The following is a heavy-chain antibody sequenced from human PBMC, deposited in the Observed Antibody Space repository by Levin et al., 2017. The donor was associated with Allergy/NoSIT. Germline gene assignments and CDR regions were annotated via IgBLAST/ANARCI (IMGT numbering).Heavy chain of an antibody. CDR1: GFTFSSYA. CDR3: AKGGSSGWYGYFQH. J-gene: IGHJ1*01. CDR2: ISGSGGST. D-gene: IGHD6-19*01. Sequence: SCAASGFTFSSYAMSWVRQAPGKGLEWVSAISGSGGSTYYADSVKGRFTISRDNSKNTLYLQMNSLRAEDTAVYYCAKGGSSGWYGYFQHWGQGTLVTVSS. V-gene: IGHV3-23*01.